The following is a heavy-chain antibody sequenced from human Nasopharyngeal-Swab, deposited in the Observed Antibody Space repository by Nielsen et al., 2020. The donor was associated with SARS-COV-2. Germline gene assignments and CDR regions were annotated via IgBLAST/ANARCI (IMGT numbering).Heavy chain of an antibody. V-gene: IGHV1-2*06. J-gene: IGHJ6*03. CDR1: GYTFTGYY. CDR2: INPNSGGT. CDR3: ARVSGYYYYMDV. Sequence: ASVKVSCKASGYTFTGYYMHWVRQAPGQGLVWMGRINPNSGGTNYAQKFQGRVTMTRDTSISTAYMELSRLRSDDTAVYYCARVSGYYYYMDVWGKGTTVTVSS.